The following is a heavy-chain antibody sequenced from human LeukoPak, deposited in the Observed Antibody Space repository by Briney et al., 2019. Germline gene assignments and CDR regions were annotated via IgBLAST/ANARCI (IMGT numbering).Heavy chain of an antibody. J-gene: IGHJ4*02. CDR1: GGTFSSYA. D-gene: IGHD3-10*01. CDR3: ARVYYGSGSYYFDY. CDR2: IIPIFGTA. V-gene: IGHV1-69*13. Sequence: GASVKVSCKASGGTFSSYAISWVRQAPGQGLEWMGGIIPIFGTANYAQKFQGRVTITADESTSTAYMELSSLRSEDTAVYCCARVYYGSGSYYFDYWGQGTLVTVSS.